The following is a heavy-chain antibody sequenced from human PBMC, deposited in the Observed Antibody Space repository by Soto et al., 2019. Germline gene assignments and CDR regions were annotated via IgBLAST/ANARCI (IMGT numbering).Heavy chain of an antibody. D-gene: IGHD3-10*01. V-gene: IGHV4-34*09. CDR3: AGDYGSGSYSHPTYS. CDR1: GGSFSGYY. J-gene: IGHJ4*02. Sequence: PSETLSLTCAVYGGSFSGYYWSWIRQPPGKGLEWIGEINHSGSTNYNPSLKSRVTISVDTSKNQFSLKLSSVTAADTAVYYCAGDYGSGSYSHPTYSWGQGTLVTVSS. CDR2: INHSGST.